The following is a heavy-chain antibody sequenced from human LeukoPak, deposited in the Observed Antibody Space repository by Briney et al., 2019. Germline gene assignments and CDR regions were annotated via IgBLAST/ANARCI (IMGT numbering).Heavy chain of an antibody. CDR2: IYHSGNT. CDR3: ARLRGFLDY. J-gene: IGHJ4*02. V-gene: IGHV4-38-2*01. Sequence: PETRSLTCAVSGYSNSSGYYGGWIPQPTGKGLGWIGPIYHSGNTYYNPSLKSRVTISVNTSQNPFSLKLTSVTEQDPAVYCFARLRGFLDYGRQETLHSVSS. CDR1: GYSNSSGYY. D-gene: IGHD5-12*01.